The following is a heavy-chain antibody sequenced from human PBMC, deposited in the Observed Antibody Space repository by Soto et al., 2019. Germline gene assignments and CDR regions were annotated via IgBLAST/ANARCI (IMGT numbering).Heavy chain of an antibody. CDR2: IDPSDSYT. D-gene: IGHD5-18*01. J-gene: IGHJ4*02. CDR3: VSFGGDTAMVFDY. V-gene: IGHV5-10-1*01. CDR1: GYSFTSYW. Sequence: PGESLKISCKGSGYSFTSYWISWVRQMPRKGLEWMGRIDPSDSYTNYSPSFQGHVTISADKSISTAYLQWSSLEASDTAMYYCVSFGGDTAMVFDYWGQGTLVTVSS.